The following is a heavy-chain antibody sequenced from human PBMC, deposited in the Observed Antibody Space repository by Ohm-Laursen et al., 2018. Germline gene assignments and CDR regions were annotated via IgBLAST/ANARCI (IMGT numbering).Heavy chain of an antibody. CDR2: INTNSGGT. CDR3: AREAYDSSGYLFDY. CDR1: GYTFTGYY. Sequence: GASVKVSCKASGYTFTGYYMHWGRQAPGQGLEWMGWINTNSGGTNYAQKFQGRVTMTRDTSISTAYMELSRLRSHDTAVYYCAREAYDSSGYLFDYWGQGTLVTVSS. J-gene: IGHJ4*02. D-gene: IGHD3-22*01. V-gene: IGHV1-2*02.